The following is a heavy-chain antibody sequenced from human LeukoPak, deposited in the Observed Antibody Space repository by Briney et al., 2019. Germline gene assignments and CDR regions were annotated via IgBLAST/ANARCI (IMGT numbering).Heavy chain of an antibody. CDR2: IRSSSSTI. V-gene: IGHV3-48*01. D-gene: IGHD3-3*01. J-gene: IGHJ4*02. CDR3: ARGSITIFGVVTRYYFDY. Sequence: SCKVSGYTLTELSMNWVRQAPGKGLEWVSYIRSSSSTIYYADSVKGRFTISRDNAKNSLYLQMNSLRAEDTAVYYCARGSITIFGVVTRYYFDYWGQGTLVTVSS. CDR1: GYTLTELS.